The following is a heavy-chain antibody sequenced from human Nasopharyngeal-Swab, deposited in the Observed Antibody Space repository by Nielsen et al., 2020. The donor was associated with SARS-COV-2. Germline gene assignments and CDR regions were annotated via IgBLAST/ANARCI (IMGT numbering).Heavy chain of an antibody. Sequence: YCASSGCTFSRCAMSLVRQAPGKGLGWVSVIDSGGSSKYYADSVKGRFTISRDNSKNTLYLQMNSLSAEDTAVYLCAKEGVYGDYGDYWGQGTLVTVSS. J-gene: IGHJ4*02. CDR2: IDSGGSSK. CDR1: GCTFSRCA. CDR3: AKEGVYGDYGDY. V-gene: IGHV3-23*03. D-gene: IGHD4-17*01.